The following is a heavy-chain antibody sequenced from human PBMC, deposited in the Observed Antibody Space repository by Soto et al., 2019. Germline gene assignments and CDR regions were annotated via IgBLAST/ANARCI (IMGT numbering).Heavy chain of an antibody. Sequence: KPSETLSLTCTVSGDSVSSVGFHWAWLRRPPGKGLEWIGYIYNGGSTYYRPSLESRMHMSLDATRNHYSLRLNSVTAADTAVYYCARNLGTVVYYFDYWGQGTLVTVSS. D-gene: IGHD4-17*01. V-gene: IGHV4-30-4*01. CDR2: IYNGGST. CDR3: ARNLGTVVYYFDY. CDR1: GDSVSSVGFH. J-gene: IGHJ4*02.